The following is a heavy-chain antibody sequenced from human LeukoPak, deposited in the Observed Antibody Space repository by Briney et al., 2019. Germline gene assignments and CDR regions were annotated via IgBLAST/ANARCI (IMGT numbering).Heavy chain of an antibody. CDR1: GGSISGYY. V-gene: IGHV4-59*01. J-gene: IGHJ4*02. CDR2: IYYSGST. Sequence: PSETLSLTCTVSGGSISGYYWSWIRQPPGKGLEWLGYIYYSGSTNYNPSLKSRVTISVDTSKNQFSLKLSSVTAADTAVYYCARDYCSGGSCYFDYWGQGTLVTVSS. CDR3: ARDYCSGGSCYFDY. D-gene: IGHD2-15*01.